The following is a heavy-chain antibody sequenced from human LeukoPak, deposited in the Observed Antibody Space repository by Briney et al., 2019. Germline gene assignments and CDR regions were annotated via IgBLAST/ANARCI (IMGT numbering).Heavy chain of an antibody. V-gene: IGHV3-23*01. CDR1: GFTFSSYA. J-gene: IGHJ4*02. D-gene: IGHD3-3*01. CDR2: ISGSGGST. CDR3: AKGPYDFWSGYHFDY. Sequence: GGSLRLSCAASGFTFSSYAMSWVRQAPGKGLEWVSAISGSGGSTYYADSVKGRFTISRDNSKNTLYLQMNSLRAEDTAVYYCAKGPYDFWSGYHFDYWGQGTLVTVSS.